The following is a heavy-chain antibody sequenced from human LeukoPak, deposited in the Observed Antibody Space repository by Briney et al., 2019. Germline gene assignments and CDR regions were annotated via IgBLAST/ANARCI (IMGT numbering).Heavy chain of an antibody. V-gene: IGHV3-48*03. CDR3: ARGVLESYYDFWSGSNGGAFDI. D-gene: IGHD3-3*01. J-gene: IGHJ3*02. CDR2: ISSSGSTI. CDR1: GFTFSSYE. Sequence: PGGSLRLSCVASGFTFSSYEMNCVRQAPGKGLEWVSYISSSGSTIYYADSVKGRFTISRDNAKNSLYLQMNSLRAEDTAIYYCARGVLESYYDFWSGSNGGAFDIWGQGTMVTVSS.